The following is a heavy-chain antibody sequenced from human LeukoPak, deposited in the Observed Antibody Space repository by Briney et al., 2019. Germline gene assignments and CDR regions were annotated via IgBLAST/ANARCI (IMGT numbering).Heavy chain of an antibody. J-gene: IGHJ4*02. Sequence: PSETLSLTCTVSGGSISSYYWSWVRQAPGKGLEWVSAISGSGGSTYYADSVKGRFTISRDNSKNTLYLQMNSLRAEDTAVYYCAKDARWGQGTLVTVSS. V-gene: IGHV3-23*01. CDR3: AKDAR. CDR2: ISGSGGST. CDR1: GGSISSYY.